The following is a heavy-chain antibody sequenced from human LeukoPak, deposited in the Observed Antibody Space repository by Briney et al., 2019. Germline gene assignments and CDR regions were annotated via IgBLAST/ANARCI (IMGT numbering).Heavy chain of an antibody. Sequence: SETLSLTCTVSGGSISSGSYYWSWIRQPAGKGLEWIGRIYTSGSTNYNPSLKSRVTISADTSKNQFSLKLISVTAADTAVYYCASRKLGNDYWGQGTLVTVSS. V-gene: IGHV4-61*02. CDR1: GGSISSGSYY. CDR2: IYTSGST. D-gene: IGHD7-27*01. J-gene: IGHJ4*02. CDR3: ASRKLGNDY.